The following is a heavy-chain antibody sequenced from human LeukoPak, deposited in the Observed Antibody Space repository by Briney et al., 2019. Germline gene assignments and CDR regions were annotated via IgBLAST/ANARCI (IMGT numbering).Heavy chain of an antibody. V-gene: IGHV4-39*07. CDR3: ATAKGYSYGTFDY. D-gene: IGHD5-18*01. CDR2: INHSGST. J-gene: IGHJ4*02. Sequence: RPSETLSLTCSVSGGSISSGGYYWAWIRQPPGKGLEWIGEINHSGSTNYNPSLKSRVTISVDTSKNQFSLKLSSVTAADTAVYYCATAKGYSYGTFDYWGQGTLVTVSS. CDR1: GGSISSGGYY.